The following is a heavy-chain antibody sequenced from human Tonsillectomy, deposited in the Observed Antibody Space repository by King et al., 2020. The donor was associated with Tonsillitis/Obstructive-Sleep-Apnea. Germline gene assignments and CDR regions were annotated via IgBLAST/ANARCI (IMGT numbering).Heavy chain of an antibody. J-gene: IGHJ4*02. CDR1: GGSISSYY. CDR3: ARHGAASAPQSFWSGYYGR. V-gene: IGHV4-59*08. Sequence: VQLQESGPGLVKPSETLSLTCTVSGGSISSYYWSWIRQPPGKGLEWIGYIYYSGSTNYNPSLKSRVTISVDTSKNQFSLKLSSVTAADTAVYYCARHGAASAPQSFWSGYYGRWGQGTLVTVSS. CDR2: IYYSGST. D-gene: IGHD3-3*01.